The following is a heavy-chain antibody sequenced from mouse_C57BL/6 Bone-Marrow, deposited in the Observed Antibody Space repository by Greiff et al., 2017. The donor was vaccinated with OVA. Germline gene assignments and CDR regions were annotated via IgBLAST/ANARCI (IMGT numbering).Heavy chain of an antibody. V-gene: IGHV14-3*01. D-gene: IGHD1-1*01. CDR2: IDPANDNT. CDR3: ARGNFGSSFYAMDY. Sequence: VQLQQSVAKLVRPGASVKLSCTASGFNIKNTYMHWVKQRPEQGLEWIGRIDPANDNTKYAPKFQGKATMTADTSSNTAYLQLSSLSSEDTAVYCCARGNFGSSFYAMDYWGQGTSVTVSS. CDR1: GFNIKNTY. J-gene: IGHJ4*01.